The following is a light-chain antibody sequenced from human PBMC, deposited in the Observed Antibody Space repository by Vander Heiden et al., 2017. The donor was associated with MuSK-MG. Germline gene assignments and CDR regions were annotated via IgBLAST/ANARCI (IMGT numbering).Light chain of an antibody. CDR2: RAS. CDR1: QSVSSNY. Sequence: VLTQSPGTLSLSPGETATLSCRANQSVSSNYLDWYQQKRGQAPRLLISRASSRANGIPDRFSGSGYGTDFTLTSSRREHEDFAMYFWHQGCSSITFGGGTKVEI. V-gene: IGKV3-20*01. CDR3: HQGCSSIT. J-gene: IGKJ4*01.